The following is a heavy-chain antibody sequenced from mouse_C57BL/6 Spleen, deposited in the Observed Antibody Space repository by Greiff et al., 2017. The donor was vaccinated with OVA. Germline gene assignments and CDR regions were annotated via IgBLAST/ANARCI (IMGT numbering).Heavy chain of an antibody. J-gene: IGHJ2*01. CDR2: ISYDGSN. D-gene: IGHD3-2*02. Sequence: EVKLVESGPGLVKPSQSLSLTCSVTGYSITSGYYWNWIRQFPGNKLEWMGYISYDGSNNYNPSLKNRISITRDTSKNQFFLKLNSVTTEDTATYYCARAKDSSGYDYFDYWGQGTTLTVSS. CDR3: ARAKDSSGYDYFDY. V-gene: IGHV3-6*01. CDR1: GYSITSGYY.